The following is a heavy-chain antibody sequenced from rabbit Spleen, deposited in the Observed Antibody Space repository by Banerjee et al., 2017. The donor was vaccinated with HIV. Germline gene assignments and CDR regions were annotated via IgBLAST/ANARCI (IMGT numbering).Heavy chain of an antibody. V-gene: IGHV1S45*01. D-gene: IGHD4-1*01. J-gene: IGHJ4*01. CDR3: ARDGYSGGWGIILYYFNL. CDR2: IDVSSRGSI. Sequence: QEQLVESGGGLVKPGASLTLTCKASGLDFNSGYWICWVRQAPGKGLEWVTCIDVSSRGSIHYTNWAKGRFTVSKTSSTTVTLQMTSLTAADTAAYFCARDGYSGGWGIILYYFNLWGPGTLVTVS. CDR1: GLDFNSGYW.